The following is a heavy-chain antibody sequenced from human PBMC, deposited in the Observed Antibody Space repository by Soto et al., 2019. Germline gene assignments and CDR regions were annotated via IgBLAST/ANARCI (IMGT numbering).Heavy chain of an antibody. J-gene: IGHJ4*02. Sequence: GGSLRLSCAASGFTFSSYAMSWVRQAPGKGLEWVSAISGSGGSTYYADSVKGRFTISRANSKNTLYLQMNSLRAEDTAVYYCAKNFFMGVAEDYWGQGTLVTVSS. CDR2: ISGSGGST. D-gene: IGHD2-15*01. CDR1: GFTFSSYA. CDR3: AKNFFMGVAEDY. V-gene: IGHV3-23*01.